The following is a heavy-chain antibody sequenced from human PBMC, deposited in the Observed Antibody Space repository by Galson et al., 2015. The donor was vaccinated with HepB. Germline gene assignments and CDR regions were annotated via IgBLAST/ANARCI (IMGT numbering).Heavy chain of an antibody. D-gene: IGHD3-3*01. CDR3: ARFLPGYDFWSGYYFGAGNTGNWFDP. CDR2: MNPNSGNT. J-gene: IGHJ5*02. CDR1: GYTFTSYD. V-gene: IGHV1-8*01. Sequence: SVKVSCKASGYTFTSYDINWVRQATGQGLEWMGWMNPNSGNTGYAQKFQGRVTMTRNTSISTAYMELSSLRSEDTAVYYCARFLPGYDFWSGYYFGAGNTGNWFDPWGQGTLVTVSS.